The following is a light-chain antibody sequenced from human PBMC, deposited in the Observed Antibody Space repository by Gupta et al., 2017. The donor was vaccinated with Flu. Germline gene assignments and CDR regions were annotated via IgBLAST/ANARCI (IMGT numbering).Light chain of an antibody. CDR3: QQLNSYPRT. CDR2: AAF. CDR1: QGISTY. J-gene: IGKJ3*01. Sequence: PSFLSASVGDRVTITCRASQGISTYLAWYQQKPGKAPNLLIYAAFILQNGVPSRFSGSGSGTEFTLTISNLQPDDFATYYCQQLNSYPRTFGDGTRVDIK. V-gene: IGKV1-9*01.